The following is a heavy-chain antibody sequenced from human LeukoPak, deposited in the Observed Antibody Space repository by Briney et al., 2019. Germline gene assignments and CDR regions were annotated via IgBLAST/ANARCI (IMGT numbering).Heavy chain of an antibody. CDR1: GGSFSGYY. Sequence: PSETLSLTCAVYGGSFSGYYWSWIRQPPGKGLEWIGEINHSGSTNYNPSLKSRVTISVDTSKNQFSLKLSSVTAADTAVYYCARDVGGWLHFALWGQGTLVTVSS. D-gene: IGHD5-24*01. J-gene: IGHJ4*02. CDR2: INHSGST. CDR3: ARDVGGWLHFAL. V-gene: IGHV4-34*01.